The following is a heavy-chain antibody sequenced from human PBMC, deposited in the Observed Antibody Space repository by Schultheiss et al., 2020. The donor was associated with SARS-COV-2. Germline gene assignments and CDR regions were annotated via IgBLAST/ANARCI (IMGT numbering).Heavy chain of an antibody. CDR2: ISSSSSYI. V-gene: IGHV3-21*01. J-gene: IGHJ4*02. Sequence: GGSLRLSCAASGFTVSSNYMSWVRQAPGKGLEWVSSISSSSSYIYYADSVKGRFTISRDNAKNTLYLQMSSLRAEDTAVYYCARGKGGSSLQDLWGQGTLVTVSS. D-gene: IGHD6-6*01. CDR3: ARGKGGSSLQDL. CDR1: GFTVSSNY.